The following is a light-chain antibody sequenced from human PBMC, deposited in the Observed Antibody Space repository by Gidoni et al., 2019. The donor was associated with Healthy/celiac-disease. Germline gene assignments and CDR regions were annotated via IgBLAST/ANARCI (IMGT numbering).Light chain of an antibody. CDR1: QSISSW. CDR2: KAS. J-gene: IGKJ1*01. CDR3: QQYNSYSRRT. Sequence: DIQMTQSPSTLSASVADRVTITCRASQSISSWLAWYQQKPGKAPKLLIYKASSLESGVPSRFSGSGSGTEFTLTISSLQPDDFATYYCQQYNSYSRRTFGQGTKVEIK. V-gene: IGKV1-5*03.